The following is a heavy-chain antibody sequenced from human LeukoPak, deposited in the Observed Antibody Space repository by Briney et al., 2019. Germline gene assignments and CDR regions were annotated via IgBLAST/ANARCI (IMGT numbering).Heavy chain of an antibody. Sequence: GASLKISCKGSGYSFTSYWIGWVRQMPGKGLEWMGIIYPGDSDTRYSPSFQGQVTISADKSISTAYLQWSSLKASDTAMYYCATQSGSYYYPYYFDYWGQGTLVTVSS. CDR3: ATQSGSYYYPYYFDY. D-gene: IGHD1-26*01. V-gene: IGHV5-51*01. J-gene: IGHJ4*02. CDR1: GYSFTSYW. CDR2: IYPGDSDT.